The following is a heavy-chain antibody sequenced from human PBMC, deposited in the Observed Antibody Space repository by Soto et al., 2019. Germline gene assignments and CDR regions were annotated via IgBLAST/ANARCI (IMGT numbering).Heavy chain of an antibody. CDR2: ISGSGGST. Sequence: GGSLRLSCAAAGFTFSSYAMSWVRKAPGKGLEWVSAISGSGGSTYYADSVKGRFTISRDNSKNTLYLQMNSLRAEDTAVYYCAKLIWFGELFHFDYWGQGTLVTVSS. V-gene: IGHV3-23*01. CDR3: AKLIWFGELFHFDY. CDR1: GFTFSSYA. J-gene: IGHJ4*02. D-gene: IGHD3-10*01.